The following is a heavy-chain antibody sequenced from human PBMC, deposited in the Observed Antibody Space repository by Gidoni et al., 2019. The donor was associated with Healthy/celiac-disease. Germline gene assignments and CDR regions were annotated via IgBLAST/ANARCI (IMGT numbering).Heavy chain of an antibody. CDR3: AKGEATTNYWYFDL. V-gene: IGHV3-30*18. Sequence: QVQLVESGGGVVQPGRSLRLSCAASGFTFSSYGMHWVRQAPGKGLEWVAVISYDGSNKYYADSVKGRFTISRDNSKNTLYLQMNSLRAEDTAVYYCAKGEATTNYWYFDLWGRGTLVTVSS. CDR2: ISYDGSNK. D-gene: IGHD1-1*01. J-gene: IGHJ2*01. CDR1: GFTFSSYG.